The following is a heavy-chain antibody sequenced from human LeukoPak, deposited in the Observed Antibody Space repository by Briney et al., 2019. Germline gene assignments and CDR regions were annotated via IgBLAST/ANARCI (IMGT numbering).Heavy chain of an antibody. CDR1: GYTFTGYY. CDR2: INPNSGGT. CDR3: ARDGRGYSGQGLKYYFDY. J-gene: IGHJ4*02. Sequence: GASVKVSCKASGYTFTGYYMHWVRQAPGQGLEWMGWINPNSGGTNYAQKFQGWVTMTRDTSISTAYMELSRLRSDDTAVYYCARDGRGYSGQGLKYYFDYWGQGTLVTVSS. D-gene: IGHD5-12*01. V-gene: IGHV1-2*04.